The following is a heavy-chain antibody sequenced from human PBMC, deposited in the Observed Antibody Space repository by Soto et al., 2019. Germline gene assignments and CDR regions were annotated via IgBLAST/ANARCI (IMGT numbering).Heavy chain of an antibody. V-gene: IGHV2-5*02. CDR1: GFSLSTSGVG. Sequence: QITLKESGPTLVKPTQTLTLTCTFSGFSLSTSGVGVGWIRQPPGKALEWLALIYWDDDKGYSPSLKSRLTITKDTSKNQVVLTMTNMDPVDTATYYCAHDSSSYDAFDIWGQGTMVTVSS. CDR2: IYWDDDK. CDR3: AHDSSSYDAFDI. J-gene: IGHJ3*02. D-gene: IGHD6-13*01.